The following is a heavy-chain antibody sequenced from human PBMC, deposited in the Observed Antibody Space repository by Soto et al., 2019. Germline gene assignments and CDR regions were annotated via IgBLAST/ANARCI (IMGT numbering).Heavy chain of an antibody. J-gene: IGHJ6*02. D-gene: IGHD6-13*01. CDR3: ARTSAAGKYYYGIDV. CDR2: IYPGDSDT. V-gene: IGHV5-51*01. CDR1: GYSFTSYW. Sequence: PGESLKISCKGSGYSFTSYWIGWVRQMPGKGLEWMGIIYPGDSDTRYSPSFQGQVTISADKSISTAYLQWSSLKASDTAMYYCARTSAAGKYYYGIDVRGQGTTDTGSS.